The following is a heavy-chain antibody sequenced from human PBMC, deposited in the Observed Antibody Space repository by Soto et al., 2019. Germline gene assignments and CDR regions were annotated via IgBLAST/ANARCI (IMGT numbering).Heavy chain of an antibody. D-gene: IGHD5-18*01. Sequence: QVQLVQSGAEVKKPGASVKVSCKASGYPFSGYYMHWVRQAPGQGPEWMGWVNPNNGDTNYVEKFQGRVPMTSDTSIRTAYMELTRLRSDDTAVYYCARRPLWHLPLIQDYGMDVWGQGTPVTV. V-gene: IGHV1-2*02. CDR1: GYPFSGYY. CDR3: ARRPLWHLPLIQDYGMDV. J-gene: IGHJ6*02. CDR2: VNPNNGDT.